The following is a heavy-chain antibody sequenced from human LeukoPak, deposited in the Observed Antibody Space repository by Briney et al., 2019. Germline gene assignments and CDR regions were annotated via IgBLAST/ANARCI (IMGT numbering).Heavy chain of an antibody. CDR1: GYTLTELS. D-gene: IGHD3-10*01. J-gene: IGHJ4*02. CDR3: ATVSYYGSGSYYNY. V-gene: IGHV1-24*01. CDR2: FDPEDGET. Sequence: ASVKVSCKFSGYTLTELSMHWVRQAPGKGLEWMGGFDPEDGETIYAQKFQGRVTMTEDTSTDTAYMELSSLRSEDTAVYYCATVSYYGSGSYYNYWGQGTLVTVSS.